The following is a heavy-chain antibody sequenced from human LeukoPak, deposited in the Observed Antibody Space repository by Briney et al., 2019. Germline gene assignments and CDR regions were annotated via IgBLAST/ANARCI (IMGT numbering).Heavy chain of an antibody. D-gene: IGHD1-26*01. V-gene: IGHV3-7*01. CDR1: GFSCSSYW. CDR3: ARQRYSDY. CDR2: IKQDGSEK. Sequence: PGGSLRLYCEGSGFSCSSYWMTWVRQAPGKGLEGVANIKQDGSEKYYVDSVRGRFTISRDNAKNSLYLQMNSLRAEDTAMYYCARQRYSDYWGQGTLVTVSS. J-gene: IGHJ4*02.